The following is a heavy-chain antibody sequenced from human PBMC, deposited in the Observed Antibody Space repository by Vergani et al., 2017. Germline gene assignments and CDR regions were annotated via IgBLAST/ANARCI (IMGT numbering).Heavy chain of an antibody. Sequence: QVQLVESGGGVVQPGRSLRLSCAASGFTFSSYAMHWVRQAPGKGLEWVAVISYDGSNKYYADSVKGRFTISRDNSKNTLYLQMNSLRAEDTAVYYCARDRRSGWYGGAFDYWGQGTLVTVSS. D-gene: IGHD6-19*01. V-gene: IGHV3-30-3*01. CDR3: ARDRRSGWYGGAFDY. CDR1: GFTFSSYA. CDR2: ISYDGSNK. J-gene: IGHJ4*02.